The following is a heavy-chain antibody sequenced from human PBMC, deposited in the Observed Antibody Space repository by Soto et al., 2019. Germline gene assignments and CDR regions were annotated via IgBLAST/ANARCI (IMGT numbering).Heavy chain of an antibody. CDR1: GFTFSDYY. CDR3: VRDYYDTSGYPNTFDM. J-gene: IGHJ3*02. CDR2: IAQDGSEI. Sequence: GGSLRLSCATSGFTFSDYYMTWVRQAPGKGLEWVAYIAQDGSEIYNVDSVKGRFTISRDNAKNSLYLDLTRLRAEDTAVYFCVRDYYDTSGYPNTFDMWGQGTMVTVSS. D-gene: IGHD3-22*01. V-gene: IGHV3-7*01.